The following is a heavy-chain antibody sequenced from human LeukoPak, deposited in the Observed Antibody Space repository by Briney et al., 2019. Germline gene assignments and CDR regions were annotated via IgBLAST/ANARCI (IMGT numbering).Heavy chain of an antibody. CDR2: IYYSGST. CDR1: GFTFSSYA. D-gene: IGHD7-27*01. J-gene: IGHJ4*02. V-gene: IGHV4-59*01. CDR3: AREPGDPPYYFDY. Sequence: PGGSLRLSCAASGFTFSSYAMSWVRQAPGKGLEWIGYIYYSGSTNYNPSLKSRVTISVDTSKNQFSLKLSSVTAADTAVYYCAREPGDPPYYFDYWGQGTLVTVSS.